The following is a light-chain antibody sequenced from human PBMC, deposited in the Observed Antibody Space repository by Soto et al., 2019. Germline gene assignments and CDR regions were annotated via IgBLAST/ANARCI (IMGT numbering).Light chain of an antibody. J-gene: IGLJ3*02. Sequence: QSALTQPASVSGSPGQSITISCTGTSSDVGGYNFVSWYQQHPGKPPKLMIYEVTNRPSGVSNRFSGSKSGNTASLTISGLQAEDEADYYCSSYTSSNTGVFGGGTKLTVL. CDR2: EVT. V-gene: IGLV2-14*01. CDR3: SSYTSSNTGV. CDR1: SSDVGGYNF.